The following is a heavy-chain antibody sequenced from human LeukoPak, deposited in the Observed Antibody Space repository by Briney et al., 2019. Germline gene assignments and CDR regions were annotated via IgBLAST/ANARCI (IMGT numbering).Heavy chain of an antibody. Sequence: GAPLKISCKGSGYRFSTYWIAWVRQMPGKGLEWMGIIYPDDSDTRYSPSFRGQVTISADKSVSTAYLQWSSLKASDTAMYYCARPNITSYYDSRGYDAFDVWGQGTMVTVSS. CDR2: IYPDDSDT. D-gene: IGHD3-22*01. V-gene: IGHV5-51*01. CDR3: ARPNITSYYDSRGYDAFDV. CDR1: GYRFSTYW. J-gene: IGHJ3*01.